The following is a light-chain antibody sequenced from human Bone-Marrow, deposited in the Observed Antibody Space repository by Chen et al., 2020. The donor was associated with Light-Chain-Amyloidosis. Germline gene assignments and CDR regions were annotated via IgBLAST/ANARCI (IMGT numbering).Light chain of an antibody. Sequence: SYVLTQPSSLSVAPGQTATIACGGNNIGSTSVHWYQQTPGQAPLLFVYDGSDRPSGIPDRLSGSYSGNTATLTISRVEAGDEADYYCQVWDRSSDRPVFGGGTNLTVL. V-gene: IGLV3-21*02. CDR2: DGS. CDR3: QVWDRSSDRPV. CDR1: NIGSTS. J-gene: IGLJ3*02.